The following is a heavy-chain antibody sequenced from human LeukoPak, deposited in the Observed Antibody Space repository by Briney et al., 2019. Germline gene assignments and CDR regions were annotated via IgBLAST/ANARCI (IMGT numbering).Heavy chain of an antibody. D-gene: IGHD6-13*01. J-gene: IGHJ4*02. CDR1: GYTFTGYY. CDR2: INPNSGGT. CDR3: ARKKGYGRSWEFDY. Sequence: GASVKVSCKASGYTFTGYYMHWVRQAPGQGLEWMGWINPNSGGTNYAQKFQGRVTMTRDTSISTAYMELSRLRSDDTAVYYCARKKGYGRSWEFDYWGQGTLVTVSS. V-gene: IGHV1-2*02.